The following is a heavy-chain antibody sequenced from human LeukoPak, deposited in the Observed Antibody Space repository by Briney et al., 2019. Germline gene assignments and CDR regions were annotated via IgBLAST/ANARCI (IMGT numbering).Heavy chain of an antibody. D-gene: IGHD6-13*01. J-gene: IGHJ4*02. Sequence: ASVKVSCKASGGTFSSYAISWVRQAPGQGLEWMGRIIPILGIANYAQKLQGRVTMTTDTSTSTAYMELRSLRSDDTALYYCARDRLAAAGLFDYWGQGTLVTVSS. V-gene: IGHV1-69*04. CDR2: IIPILGIA. CDR1: GGTFSSYA. CDR3: ARDRLAAAGLFDY.